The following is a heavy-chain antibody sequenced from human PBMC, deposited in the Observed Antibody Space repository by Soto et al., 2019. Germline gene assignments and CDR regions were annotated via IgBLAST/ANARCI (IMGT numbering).Heavy chain of an antibody. CDR3: ARDRRSSSWYSEFDP. CDR1: GGTFSSYA. J-gene: IGHJ5*02. Sequence: GASVKVSCKASGGTFSSYAISWVRQAPGQGLEWMGGIIPIFGTANYAQKFQGRVTITADESTSTAYMELSSLRSGDTAVYYCARDRRSSSWYSEFDPWGQGTLVTVSS. D-gene: IGHD6-13*01. V-gene: IGHV1-69*13. CDR2: IIPIFGTA.